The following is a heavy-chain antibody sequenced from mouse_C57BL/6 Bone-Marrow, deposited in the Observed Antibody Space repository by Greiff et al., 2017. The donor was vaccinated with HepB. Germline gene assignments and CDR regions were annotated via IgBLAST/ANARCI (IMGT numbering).Heavy chain of an antibody. CDR3: ARTVVALYYFDY. J-gene: IGHJ2*01. Sequence: QVQLKESGAELVKPGASVKLSCKASGYTFTSYWMHWVKQRPGQGLEWIGMIHPNSGSTNYNEKFKSKATLTVDKSSSTAYMQLSSLTSEDSAVYYWARTVVALYYFDYWGQGTTLTVSS. CDR1: GYTFTSYW. V-gene: IGHV1-64*01. CDR2: IHPNSGST. D-gene: IGHD1-1*01.